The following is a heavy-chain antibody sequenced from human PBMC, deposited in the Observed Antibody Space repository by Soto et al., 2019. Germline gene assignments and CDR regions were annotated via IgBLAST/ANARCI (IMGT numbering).Heavy chain of an antibody. J-gene: IGHJ3*01. CDR1: GGSISSYY. V-gene: IGHV4-59*12. Sequence: PSDTLSLTCTVSGGSISSYYWSWIRQPPGKGLEWIGYIYYSGSTYYNPSLKSRVTISVDTSKNQFSLKLSSVTAADTAVYYCARYFMVRGVMSAFDLWGQGTMVTVSS. CDR2: IYYSGST. CDR3: ARYFMVRGVMSAFDL. D-gene: IGHD3-10*01.